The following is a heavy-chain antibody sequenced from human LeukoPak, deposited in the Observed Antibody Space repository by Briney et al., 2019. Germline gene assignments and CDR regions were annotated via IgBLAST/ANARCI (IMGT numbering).Heavy chain of an antibody. V-gene: IGHV1-2*02. D-gene: IGHD5-24*01. J-gene: IGHJ4*01. Sequence: ASVKVSCKASGYTFTGYYMHWVRQAPGQGLEWMGWINPNSGGTNYTQKFQGRVTMTRDTSISTAYMELSRLRSDDTAVYYCARVFRRDGYNYDPAPAWFDYWGQGTLVTVSS. CDR1: GYTFTGYY. CDR3: ARVFRRDGYNYDPAPAWFDY. CDR2: INPNSGGT.